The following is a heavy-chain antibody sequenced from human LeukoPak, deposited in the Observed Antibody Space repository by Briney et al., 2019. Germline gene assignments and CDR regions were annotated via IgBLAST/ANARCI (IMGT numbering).Heavy chain of an antibody. CDR2: INNDGSST. V-gene: IGHV3-74*03. J-gene: IGHJ4*02. CDR3: VSRILTSFDD. Sequence: GGSLRLSCAASGFTFSSYGMHWVRQAPGKGLVWVSHINNDGSSTKYADSVKGRFTISRDNAKNTLYLQMNSLRVEDTAVYYCVSRILTSFDDWGQGTLVTVSS. D-gene: IGHD2/OR15-2a*01. CDR1: GFTFSSYG.